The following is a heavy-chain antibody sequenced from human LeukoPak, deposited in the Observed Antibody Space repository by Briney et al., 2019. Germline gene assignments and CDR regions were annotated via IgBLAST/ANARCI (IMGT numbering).Heavy chain of an antibody. D-gene: IGHD3-9*01. CDR3: ARGPDILTGTDAFDI. V-gene: IGHV4-34*01. CDR2: INHSGST. CDR1: GGSFSGYY. Sequence: SETLSLTCAVYGGSFSGYYWSWIRQPPGKGLEWIGEINHSGSTNYNPSLKSRVTISVDTSKNQFSLKLSSVTAADTAVYYCARGPDILTGTDAFDIWGQGTMVTVSS. J-gene: IGHJ3*02.